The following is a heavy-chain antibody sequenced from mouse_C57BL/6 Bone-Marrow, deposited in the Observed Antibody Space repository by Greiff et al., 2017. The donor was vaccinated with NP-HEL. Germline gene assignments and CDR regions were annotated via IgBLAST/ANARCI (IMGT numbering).Heavy chain of an antibody. CDR2: ILHGSGST. D-gene: IGHD1-1*02. CDR1: GYTFTGYW. CDR3: ARWVVFAY. J-gene: IGHJ3*01. V-gene: IGHV1-9*01. Sequence: VQLQQSGAELMKPGASVKLSCKATGYTFTGYWIEWVKQRPGNGLEWIGEILHGSGSTKYNETFKGKATFTADTYTNPAYLQLSSLTNSDSAIYYYARWVVFAYWGQGTLVTVSA.